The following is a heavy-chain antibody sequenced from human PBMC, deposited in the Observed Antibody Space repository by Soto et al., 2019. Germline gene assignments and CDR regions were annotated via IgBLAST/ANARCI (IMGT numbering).Heavy chain of an antibody. V-gene: IGHV3-33*01. D-gene: IGHD3-10*01. CDR1: GFTFSSYG. J-gene: IGHJ6*02. CDR3: ARGERGEFGELLQDYYYGMDV. Sequence: PGGSLRLSCAASGFTFSSYGMHWVRQAPGKGLEWVAVIWYDGSNKYYADSVKGRFTISRDNSKNTLYLQMNSLRAEDTAVYYCARGERGEFGELLQDYYYGMDVWGQGTTVTVSS. CDR2: IWYDGSNK.